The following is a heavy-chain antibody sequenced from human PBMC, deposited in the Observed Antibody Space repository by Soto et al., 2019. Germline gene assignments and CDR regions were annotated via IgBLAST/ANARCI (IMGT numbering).Heavy chain of an antibody. Sequence: KPGGSLRLSCAASGFTFSHVWMGWVRQAPGKGLEWVGRIKSKDVGGTTDYAAPVKGRFFISRDDSKNTLYLQMNSLKTEDTAVYYCTTDYGGKSFGSWGQVDLVTVSS. J-gene: IGHJ4*02. CDR1: GFTFSHVW. CDR2: IKSKDVGGTT. V-gene: IGHV3-15*01. D-gene: IGHD4-17*01. CDR3: TTDYGGKSFGS.